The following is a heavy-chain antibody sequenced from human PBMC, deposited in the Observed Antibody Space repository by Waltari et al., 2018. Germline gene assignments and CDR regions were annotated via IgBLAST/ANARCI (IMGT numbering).Heavy chain of an antibody. D-gene: IGHD5-12*01. V-gene: IGHV3-23*04. CDR2: IGGSGGRT. CDR1: CFTFRSSA. J-gene: IGHJ4*02. CDR3: APPTMATITFDY. Sequence: EVQLVESGGGLVQPGGSLRPSCAASCFTFRSSAIAWLRQARGKGLEWVSAIGGSGGRTYYAYPVKGRFTISRDNSKNTLYLQMNSLRAEDTAVYYCAPPTMATITFDYWGQGTLVTVSS.